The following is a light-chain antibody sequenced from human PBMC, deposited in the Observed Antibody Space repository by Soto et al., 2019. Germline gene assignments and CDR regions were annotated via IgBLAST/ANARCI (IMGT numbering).Light chain of an antibody. V-gene: IGKV2-28*01. Sequence: DIVMTQSPLSLPVTPGEPASISCRSSQSLLHSDGYNYLDWYLQKPGPSPQLLIYLTSKRASGVPDRFSGSGSGTDFILKISRVEAEDVGVYYCMQGLQTLPTFGPGTKVHIK. J-gene: IGKJ3*01. CDR2: LTS. CDR3: MQGLQTLPT. CDR1: QSLLHSDGYNY.